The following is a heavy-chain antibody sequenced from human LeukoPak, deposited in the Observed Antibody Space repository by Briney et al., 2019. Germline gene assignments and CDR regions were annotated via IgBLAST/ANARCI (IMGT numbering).Heavy chain of an antibody. D-gene: IGHD3-22*01. J-gene: IGHJ4*02. CDR3: AREEDAYYYDSSGYYWLDY. Sequence: SVKVSCKXSGGTFSSYTISWVRQAPGQGLERMGRIIPIFGTANYAQKFQGRVTITTDESTSTAYMELSSLRSEDTAVYYCAREEDAYYYDSSGYYWLDYWGQGTLVTVSS. V-gene: IGHV1-69*05. CDR2: IIPIFGTA. CDR1: GGTFSSYT.